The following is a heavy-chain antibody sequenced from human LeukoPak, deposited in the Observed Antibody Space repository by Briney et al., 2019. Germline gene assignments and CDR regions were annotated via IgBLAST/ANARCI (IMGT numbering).Heavy chain of an antibody. CDR1: GYTFTSYY. CDR2: INPSGGST. J-gene: IGHJ3*02. V-gene: IGHV1-46*01. Sequence: ASVKAPCKASGYTFTSYYMHWVRQAPGQGLEWMGIINPSGGSTSYTQKFQGRVTMTRDTSTSTVYMELSSLRSEDTAVYYCARDEKAVAGRWDIWGQGIMVSVSS. CDR3: ARDEKAVAGRWDI. D-gene: IGHD6-19*01.